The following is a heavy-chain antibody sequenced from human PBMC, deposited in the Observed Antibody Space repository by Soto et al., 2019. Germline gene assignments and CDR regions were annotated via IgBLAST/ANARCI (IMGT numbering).Heavy chain of an antibody. V-gene: IGHV5-51*01. Sequence: GESLKISCKGSGYSFTSYWIGWVRQMPGKGLEGMGIIYPGDSDTRYSPSFQGQVTISADKSISTPYLQWGSLKASDTAMYYCAGGGVRGVITRTRDYYGMDVWGQGTTVTVSS. CDR2: IYPGDSDT. CDR1: GYSFTSYW. J-gene: IGHJ6*02. D-gene: IGHD3-10*01. CDR3: AGGGVRGVITRTRDYYGMDV.